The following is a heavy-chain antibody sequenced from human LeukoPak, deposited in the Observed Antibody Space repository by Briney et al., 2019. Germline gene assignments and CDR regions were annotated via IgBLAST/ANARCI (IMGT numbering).Heavy chain of an antibody. J-gene: IGHJ4*02. CDR2: ISSSATTI. CDR3: AREPPRGGYSYGYYY. CDR1: GFPFSDFY. Sequence: KPGGSLRLSCATSGFPFSDFYMSWIRQAPGKGLEWVSYISSSATTIYYADSVKGRFTVSRDNAKNSLYLQMNSLRAEDTAVYYCAREPPRGGYSYGYYYWGQGTLVTVSS. V-gene: IGHV3-11*04. D-gene: IGHD5-18*01.